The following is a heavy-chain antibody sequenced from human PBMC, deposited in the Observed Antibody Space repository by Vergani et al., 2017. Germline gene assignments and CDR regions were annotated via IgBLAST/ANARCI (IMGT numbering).Heavy chain of an antibody. CDR1: GFTFSSYA. CDR2: ISYDGSNK. Sequence: QVQLVESGGGVVQPGRSLRLSCAASGFTFSSYAMHWVRQAPGKGLEWVAVISYDGSNKYYADSVKGRFTISRDHSKNTLYLQMNSLRAEDTAVYYCASGYCSSTSCSTYGMDVWGQGTTVTVSS. J-gene: IGHJ6*02. CDR3: ASGYCSSTSCSTYGMDV. D-gene: IGHD2-2*01. V-gene: IGHV3-30-3*01.